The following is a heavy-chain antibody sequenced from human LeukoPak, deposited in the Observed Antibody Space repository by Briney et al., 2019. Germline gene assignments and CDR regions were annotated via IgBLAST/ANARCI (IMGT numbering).Heavy chain of an antibody. V-gene: IGHV5-51*01. CDR1: GYSFTSYW. CDR3: ARQIESSGSDAFDI. CDR2: IYPGDSDT. D-gene: IGHD3-22*01. Sequence: GESLKISCKGSGYSFTSYWIGWVRQMPGKGREGMGIIYPGDSDTRYSPSFQGQVTISADKSISTAYLQWSSLKASDTAMYYCARQIESSGSDAFDIWGQGTMVTVSS. J-gene: IGHJ3*02.